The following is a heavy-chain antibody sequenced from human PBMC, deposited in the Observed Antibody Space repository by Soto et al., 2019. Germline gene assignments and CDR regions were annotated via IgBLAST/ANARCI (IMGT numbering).Heavy chain of an antibody. J-gene: IGHJ4*02. V-gene: IGHV3-33*01. D-gene: IGHD2-2*01. CDR3: ARDADEVVPAAAMF. Sequence: GGSLRLSCAASGFTFSSYGMHWVRQAPGKGLEWVAVIWYDGSNKYYADSVKGRFTISRDNSKNTLYLQMNSLRAEDTAVYYCARDADEVVPAAAMFWGQGTLVTVSS. CDR2: IWYDGSNK. CDR1: GFTFSSYG.